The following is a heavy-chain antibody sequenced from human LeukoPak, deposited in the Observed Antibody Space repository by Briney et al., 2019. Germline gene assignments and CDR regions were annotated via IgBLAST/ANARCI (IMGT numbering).Heavy chain of an antibody. CDR3: AKVSVPRYYYDSSGYIDY. Sequence: GGSLRLSCAASGFTFSSYGMHWVRQAPGKGLEWVAFIRYDGSNKYYADSVKGRFTVSRDNSKNTLYLQMNSLRAEDTAVYYCAKVSVPRYYYDSSGYIDYWGQGTLVTVSS. CDR1: GFTFSSYG. D-gene: IGHD3-22*01. CDR2: IRYDGSNK. J-gene: IGHJ4*02. V-gene: IGHV3-30*02.